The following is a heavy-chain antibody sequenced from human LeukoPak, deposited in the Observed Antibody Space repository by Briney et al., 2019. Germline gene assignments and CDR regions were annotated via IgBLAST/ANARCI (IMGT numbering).Heavy chain of an antibody. V-gene: IGHV3-33*01. J-gene: IGHJ6*02. CDR3: AGGLLEAQGWLQWLGTVYSMDV. CDR1: GFTFSSYG. CDR2: IWYDGSNK. Sequence: GGSLRLSCAASGFTFSSYGMHWVRQAPGKGLEWVAVIWYDGSNKYFADSVKGRFTIPRDNARNSLYLQMNSLRVDDTAVYYCAGGLLEAQGWLQWLGTVYSMDVWGQGTPVTVSS. D-gene: IGHD5-24*01.